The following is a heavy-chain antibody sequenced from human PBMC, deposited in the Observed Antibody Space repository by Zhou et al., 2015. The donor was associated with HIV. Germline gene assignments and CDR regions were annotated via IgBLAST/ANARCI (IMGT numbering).Heavy chain of an antibody. CDR3: AREGTEGDYVGNAFDI. CDR2: IIPIFGTA. J-gene: IGHJ3*02. Sequence: QVQLVQSGAEVKKPGSSVKVSCKASGGTFSSYAISWVRQAPGQGLEWMGGIIPIFGTANYAQKFQGRVTITADESTSTAYMELSSLRSEDTAVYYCAREGTEGDYVGNAFDIWGQGTMVTVSS. D-gene: IGHD4-17*01. CDR1: GGTFSSYA. V-gene: IGHV1-69*01.